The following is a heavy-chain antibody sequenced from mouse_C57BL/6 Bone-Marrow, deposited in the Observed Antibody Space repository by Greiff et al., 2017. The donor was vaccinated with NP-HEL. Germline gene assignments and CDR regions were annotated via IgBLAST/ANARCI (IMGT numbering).Heavy chain of an antibody. Sequence: VQLKQSGAELVRPGSSVKMSCKTSGYTFTSYGINWVKQRPGQGLEWIGYIYIGHGYTAYNEKFQGKATLTSDTSSSTAYMQLSSLTSEVSAIYFCAREGTVVDFDYWGQGTTLTVSS. V-gene: IGHV1-58*01. CDR3: AREGTVVDFDY. CDR2: IYIGHGYT. D-gene: IGHD1-1*01. J-gene: IGHJ2*01. CDR1: GYTFTSYG.